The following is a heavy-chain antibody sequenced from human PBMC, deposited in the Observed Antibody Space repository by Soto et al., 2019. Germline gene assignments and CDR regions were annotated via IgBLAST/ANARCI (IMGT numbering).Heavy chain of an antibody. CDR3: ARPVLTDIVVVPAAIDRYGMDV. V-gene: IGHV1-69*13. CDR2: IIPIFGTA. D-gene: IGHD2-2*01. CDR1: GGTFSSYA. Sequence: ASVKVSCKASGGTFSSYAISWVRQAPGQGLEWMGGIIPIFGTANYAQKFQGRVSITADESTSTAYMELSSLRSEDTAVYYCARPVLTDIVVVPAAIDRYGMDVWGQGTTVTVSS. J-gene: IGHJ6*02.